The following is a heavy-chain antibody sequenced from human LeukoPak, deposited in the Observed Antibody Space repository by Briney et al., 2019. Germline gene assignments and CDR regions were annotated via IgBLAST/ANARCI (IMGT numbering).Heavy chain of an antibody. D-gene: IGHD1-26*01. V-gene: IGHV3-48*01. J-gene: IGHJ3*02. Sequence: GGSLRLSCAASGFTFSSYSMNWVRQAPGKGLEWVSYISSSSSTIYYADSVKGRFTISRDNAKNSLYLQMNSLRAEDTAVYYCARDLVVGATLAFDIWGQGTMVTVSS. CDR3: ARDLVVGATLAFDI. CDR2: ISSSSSTI. CDR1: GFTFSSYS.